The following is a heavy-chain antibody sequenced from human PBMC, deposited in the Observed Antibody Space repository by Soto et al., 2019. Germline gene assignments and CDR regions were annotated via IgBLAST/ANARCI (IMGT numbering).Heavy chain of an antibody. CDR2: ISSTSSYI. CDR1: GFTFSTYT. Sequence: EVQLVESGGGLVKPGGSLRLSCAASGFTFSTYTMNWVRQAPGKGLEWVSSISSTSSYIYYADSVKGRFTISRDNAKNSLYLQMNSLGAQDTAVYYCAREGSLDYWGQGTLVTVSS. CDR3: AREGSLDY. V-gene: IGHV3-21*01. J-gene: IGHJ4*02.